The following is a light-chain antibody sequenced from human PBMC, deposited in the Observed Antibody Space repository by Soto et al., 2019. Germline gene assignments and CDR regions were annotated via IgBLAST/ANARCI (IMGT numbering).Light chain of an antibody. Sequence: DIVMTQSPLSLPVTPGEPASISCRSSQNLLHSNGYNYLEWYLQKPGHSPQLLIYLGSTRASGVPDRFSGSGSGTDFTLRINTVEAEDVGVYYCQQYNNWPRTFGQGTKVDIK. V-gene: IGKV2-28*01. J-gene: IGKJ1*01. CDR3: QQYNNWPRT. CDR2: LGS. CDR1: QNLLHSNGYNY.